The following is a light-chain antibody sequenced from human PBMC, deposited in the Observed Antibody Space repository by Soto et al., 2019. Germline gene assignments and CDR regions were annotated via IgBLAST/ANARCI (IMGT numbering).Light chain of an antibody. CDR1: QSVSSN. V-gene: IGKV3-15*01. Sequence: QSPATLSVSPGERATLSCRASQSVSSNLAWYQQKPGQAPRLLIYGASTRATGIPARFSGSGSGTEFTLTISSLQSEDFAVYYCQQYHNWLRFSFGKGTRLEIK. CDR3: QQYHNWLRFS. CDR2: GAS. J-gene: IGKJ5*01.